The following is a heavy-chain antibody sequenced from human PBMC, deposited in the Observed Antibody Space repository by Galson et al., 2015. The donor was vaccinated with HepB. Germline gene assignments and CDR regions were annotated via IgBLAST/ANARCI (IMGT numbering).Heavy chain of an antibody. CDR2: IYYSGST. Sequence: SETLSLTCTVSGGSISSSSYYWGWIRQPPGKGLEWIGSIYYSGSTYYNPSLKSRVTISVDTSKNQFSLKLSSVTAADTAVYYCARPGIAAAQDYWGQGTLVTVSS. J-gene: IGHJ4*02. V-gene: IGHV4-39*01. CDR1: GGSISSSSYY. D-gene: IGHD6-13*01. CDR3: ARPGIAAAQDY.